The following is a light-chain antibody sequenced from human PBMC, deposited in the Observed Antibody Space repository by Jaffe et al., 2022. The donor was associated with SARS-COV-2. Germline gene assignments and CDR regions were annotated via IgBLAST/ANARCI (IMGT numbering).Light chain of an antibody. CDR3: QKYNSAPWT. CDR2: AAS. J-gene: IGKJ1*01. Sequence: DIQMTQSPSSLSASVGDRVTITCRASQAFGNYLAWYQQKPGKVPKLLIYAASTLQSGAPSRFSGSRSGTDFTLTISSLQPEDVATYYCQKYNSAPWTFGQGTKVEIK. V-gene: IGKV1-27*01. CDR1: QAFGNY.